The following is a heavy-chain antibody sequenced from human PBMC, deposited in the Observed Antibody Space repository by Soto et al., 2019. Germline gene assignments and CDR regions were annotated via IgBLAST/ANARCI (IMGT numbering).Heavy chain of an antibody. CDR2: ISGSGGST. Sequence: GGSLRLSCAASGFTFSSYAMSWVRQAPGKGLEWVSAISGSGGSTYYADSVKGRFTISRDNSKNTLYLQMNSLRAEDTAVYYCAKSDYYDSSGHRGWFDPWGQGTLVTVS. CDR3: AKSDYYDSSGHRGWFDP. CDR1: GFTFSSYA. J-gene: IGHJ5*02. D-gene: IGHD3-22*01. V-gene: IGHV3-23*01.